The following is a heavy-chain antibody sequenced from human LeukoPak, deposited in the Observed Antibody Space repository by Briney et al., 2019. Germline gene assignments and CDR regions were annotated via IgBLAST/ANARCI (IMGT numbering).Heavy chain of an antibody. CDR3: ARVQDSSGYYYRPDRYYFDY. CDR1: GYTFTSYG. J-gene: IGHJ4*02. V-gene: IGHV1-18*01. CDR2: ISAYNGNT. D-gene: IGHD3-22*01. Sequence: GASVKVSCKASGYTFTSYGISWVRQAPGQGLEWMGWISAYNGNTSYAQKLQGRVTMTTDTSTSTAYMELRSLRSDDTAVCYCARVQDSSGYYYRPDRYYFDYWGQGTLVTVSS.